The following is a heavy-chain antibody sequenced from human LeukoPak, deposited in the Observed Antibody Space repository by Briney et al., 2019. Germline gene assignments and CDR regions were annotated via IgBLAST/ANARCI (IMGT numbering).Heavy chain of an antibody. D-gene: IGHD1-26*01. Sequence: GASVKVSCKASGGTFSSYAISWVRQAPGQGLEWMGGIIPIFGTANYAQKFQGRVTITADKSTSTAYMELSSLRSEDTAVYYCARAHSGSYSYYGMDVWGQGTTVTVSS. J-gene: IGHJ6*02. V-gene: IGHV1-69*06. CDR2: IIPIFGTA. CDR1: GGTFSSYA. CDR3: ARAHSGSYSYYGMDV.